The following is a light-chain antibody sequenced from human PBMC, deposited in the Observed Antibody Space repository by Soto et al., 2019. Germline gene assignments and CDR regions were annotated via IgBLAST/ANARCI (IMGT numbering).Light chain of an antibody. CDR1: SSNIGAGYD. Sequence: QSVLTQPPSVSGAPGQRVTISCTGSSSNIGAGYDVHWYQQLPGTAPKLLIYANSNRPSGVPDRFSGSKSGTSASLAITGLQAEAEADYYCQSYDNSMRVFGGGNKLTVL. CDR3: QSYDNSMRV. J-gene: IGLJ2*01. V-gene: IGLV1-40*01. CDR2: ANS.